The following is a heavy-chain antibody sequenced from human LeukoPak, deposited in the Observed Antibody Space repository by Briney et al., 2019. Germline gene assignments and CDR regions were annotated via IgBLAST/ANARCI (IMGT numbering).Heavy chain of an antibody. V-gene: IGHV1-46*01. CDR1: GYTFTNYY. Sequence: ASVKVSCKASGYTFTNYYMHWVRQAPGQGLEWLGLITPSGGSTWYAQKFQGRVTMTRDMSTSTAYMELSRLRSDDTAVYYCARANMVRGVGSFFDRNWFDPWGQGTLVTVSS. CDR2: ITPSGGST. CDR3: ARANMVRGVGSFFDRNWFDP. J-gene: IGHJ5*02. D-gene: IGHD3-10*01.